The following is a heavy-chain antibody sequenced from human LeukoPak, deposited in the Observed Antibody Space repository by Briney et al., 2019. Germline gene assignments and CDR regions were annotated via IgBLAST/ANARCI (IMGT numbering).Heavy chain of an antibody. J-gene: IGHJ4*02. CDR3: ARGQGLTGGPPLFDY. Sequence: PSETLSLTCTVSGGSISGSAYYWGWIRQPPGKGLEWIANIYYTGSTYYNPSLKSRVTVSVDTSKNQFSMKLSPVTAADTAMYYCARGQGLTGGPPLFDYWGQGTLVTVSS. CDR1: GGSISGSAYY. CDR2: IYYTGST. V-gene: IGHV4-39*07. D-gene: IGHD3-9*01.